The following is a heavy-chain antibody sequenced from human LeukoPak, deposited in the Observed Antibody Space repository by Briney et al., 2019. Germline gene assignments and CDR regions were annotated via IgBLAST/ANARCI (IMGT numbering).Heavy chain of an antibody. CDR2: IKQDENDK. Sequence: GGSLRLSCAASGFTFNTYWMNWVRQAPGKGLEWVASIKQDENDKYYVDPVKGRFTISRDNANSSLYLQINSLRAEDTAVYYCARGAVQLERLCPSDYWGQGTLVTVSS. CDR3: ARGAVQLERLCPSDY. V-gene: IGHV3-7*03. CDR1: GFTFNTYW. J-gene: IGHJ4*02. D-gene: IGHD1-1*01.